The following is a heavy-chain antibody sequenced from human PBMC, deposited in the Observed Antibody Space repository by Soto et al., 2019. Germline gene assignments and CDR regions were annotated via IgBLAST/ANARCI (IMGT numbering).Heavy chain of an antibody. CDR1: GFTVSGNS. V-gene: IGHV3-53*01. CDR2: IFSGDNT. CDR3: GTGLTLPVRPSFDS. Sequence: EVQLVESGGGLIQPGGSLRLSCAASGFTVSGNSITWVRQAPGKGLEWVSVIFSGDNTYYSDSVKGRFTISRDNSKKTVYLQMNRRRGDDTAVYFCGTGLTLPVRPSFDSWGQGTLCTVSS. D-gene: IGHD2-21*02. J-gene: IGHJ4*02.